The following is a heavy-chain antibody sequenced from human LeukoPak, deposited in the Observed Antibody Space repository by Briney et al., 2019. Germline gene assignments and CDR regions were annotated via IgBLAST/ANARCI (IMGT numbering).Heavy chain of an antibody. V-gene: IGHV3-30*18. Sequence: PGGSLRLSCAASGFTISSYSMNWVRQAPGKGLEWVAVISYDGSNKYYADSVKGRFTISRDNSKNTLYLQMNSLRAEDTAVYYCAKDNSGYLDYWGQGTLVTVSS. D-gene: IGHD2-15*01. CDR3: AKDNSGYLDY. CDR2: ISYDGSNK. J-gene: IGHJ4*02. CDR1: GFTISSYS.